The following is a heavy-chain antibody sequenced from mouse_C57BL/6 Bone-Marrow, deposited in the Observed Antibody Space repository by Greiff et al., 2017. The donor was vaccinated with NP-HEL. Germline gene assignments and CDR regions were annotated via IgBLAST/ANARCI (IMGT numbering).Heavy chain of an antibody. D-gene: IGHD1-1*01. CDR3: ARYYGSSYYFDY. V-gene: IGHV1-80*01. CDR2: IYPGDGDT. Sequence: VQLQQSGAELVKPGASVQISCKASGYAFSSYWMNWVTQRPGQGLEWIGQIYPGDGDTNYNGKFKGKATLTADKSSSTADMQLSSLTSEDSAVYFCARYYGSSYYFDYWGQGTTLTVSS. J-gene: IGHJ2*01. CDR1: GYAFSSYW.